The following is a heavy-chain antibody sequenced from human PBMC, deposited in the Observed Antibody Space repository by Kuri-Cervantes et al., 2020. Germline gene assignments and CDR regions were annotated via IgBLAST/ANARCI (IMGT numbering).Heavy chain of an antibody. Sequence: ASVKVSCKASGYTFTSYGISWVRQAPGQGLEWMGWISAYNGDTNYAQKFQGRVTMTTDTSKSIAYMELRSLRSDDTAVYYCARGGPTGSGSYAWAWGQGTLVTVSS. J-gene: IGHJ4*02. D-gene: IGHD3-10*01. CDR1: GYTFTSYG. V-gene: IGHV1-18*01. CDR3: ARGGPTGSGSYAWA. CDR2: ISAYNGDT.